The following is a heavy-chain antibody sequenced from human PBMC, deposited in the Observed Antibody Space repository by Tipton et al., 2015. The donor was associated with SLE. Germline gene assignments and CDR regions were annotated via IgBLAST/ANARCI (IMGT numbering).Heavy chain of an antibody. V-gene: IGHV3-21*03. CDR2: ISSSSRYI. Sequence: GSLRLSCAASGFTFSIYNMHWVRQAPGKGLEWVSSISSSSRYIYHAESLKGRFTISRDNAKNSLYLQMNSLRVEDTAVYFCAGDDYASGITWGQGTLVTVSS. CDR3: AGDDYASGIT. D-gene: IGHD3-10*01. J-gene: IGHJ5*02. CDR1: GFTFSIYN.